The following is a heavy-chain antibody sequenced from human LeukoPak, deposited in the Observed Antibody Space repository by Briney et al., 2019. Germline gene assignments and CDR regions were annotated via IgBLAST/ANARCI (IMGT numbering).Heavy chain of an antibody. CDR1: GFTFSNYE. CDR3: ARETRFNWFDP. J-gene: IGHJ5*02. CDR2: ISSRGGTT. D-gene: IGHD1-7*01. V-gene: IGHV3-48*03. Sequence: PGGSLRLSCAASGFTFSNYEMNWVRQAPGKGLEWVSYISSRGGTTYYADSVKGRSTISRDNAKNPLYLQMSSLRAEDTAVYYCARETRFNWFDPWGQGTLVTVSS.